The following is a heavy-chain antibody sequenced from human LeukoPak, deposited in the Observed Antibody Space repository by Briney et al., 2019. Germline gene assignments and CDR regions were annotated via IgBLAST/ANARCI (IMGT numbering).Heavy chain of an antibody. CDR3: ARDDRGYSYGWRFDYYYYYMDV. D-gene: IGHD5-18*01. Sequence: GASVKVSCKASGGTFSSYAISWVRQAPGQGLEWMGGIIPIFGTANYAQKFQGRVTITADESTSTAYMELSSLRSEDTAVYYCARDDRGYSYGWRFDYYYYYMDVWGKGTTVTVSS. V-gene: IGHV1-69*13. CDR2: IIPIFGTA. J-gene: IGHJ6*03. CDR1: GGTFSSYA.